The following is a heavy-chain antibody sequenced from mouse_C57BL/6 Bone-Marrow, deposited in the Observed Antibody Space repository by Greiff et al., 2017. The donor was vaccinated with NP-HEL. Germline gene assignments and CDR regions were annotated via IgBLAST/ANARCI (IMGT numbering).Heavy chain of an antibody. CDR3: ARNKVVAPYYYAMDY. Sequence: VQLVESGPGLVQPSQSLSITCTVSGFSLTSYGVHWVRQSPGKGLEWLGVIWSGGSTDYNAAFISRLSISKDNSKSQVFFKMNSLQADDTAIYYCARNKVVAPYYYAMDYWGQGTSVTVSS. CDR1: GFSLTSYG. D-gene: IGHD1-1*01. CDR2: IWSGGST. V-gene: IGHV2-2*01. J-gene: IGHJ4*01.